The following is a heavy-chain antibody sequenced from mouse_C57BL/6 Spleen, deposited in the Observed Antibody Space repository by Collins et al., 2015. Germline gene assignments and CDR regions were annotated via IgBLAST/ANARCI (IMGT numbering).Heavy chain of an antibody. D-gene: IGHD4-1*01. Sequence: ITCTVSGFSLTSYAISWVRQPPGKGLEWLGVIWTGGGTNYNSALKSRLSISKDNFKSQVFLKMNSLQTDDTARYYCARNNWDDAMDYWGQGTSVTVSS. V-gene: IGHV2-9-1*01. CDR3: ARNNWDDAMDY. CDR2: IWTGGGT. CDR1: GFSLTSYA. J-gene: IGHJ4*01.